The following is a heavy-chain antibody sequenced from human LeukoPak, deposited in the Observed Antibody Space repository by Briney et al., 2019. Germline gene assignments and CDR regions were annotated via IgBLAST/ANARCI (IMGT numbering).Heavy chain of an antibody. CDR1: GFTFSGSA. CDR2: IRSKANSYAT. Sequence: GGSLRLSCAASGFTFSGSAMNWVRQASGKGLEWVGGIRSKANSYATAYAASVKGRFTISRDDSKNTAYLQMNSLKTEGTAVYYCNSNYEEADYWGQGTLVTVSS. CDR3: NSNYEEADY. V-gene: IGHV3-73*01. D-gene: IGHD4-4*01. J-gene: IGHJ4*02.